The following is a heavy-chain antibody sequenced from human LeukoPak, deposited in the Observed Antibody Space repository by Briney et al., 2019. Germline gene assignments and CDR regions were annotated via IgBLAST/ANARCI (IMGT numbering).Heavy chain of an antibody. CDR3: ASIAARRDLRPPVP. CDR1: GYTFTAYY. D-gene: IGHD6-6*01. Sequence: SSVKVSCKATGYTFTAYYMQWVRQAPGQGLEGMGWINLNSGTTNCAQKFQGRVTMTRDTSISTAYMELNRLRSDDTAIYYCASIAARRDLRPPVPWGQGTLVTVSS. J-gene: IGHJ5*02. V-gene: IGHV1-2*02. CDR2: INLNSGTT.